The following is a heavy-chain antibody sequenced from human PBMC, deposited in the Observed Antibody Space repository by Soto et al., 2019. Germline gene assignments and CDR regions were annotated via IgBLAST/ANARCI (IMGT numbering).Heavy chain of an antibody. J-gene: IGHJ6*02. V-gene: IGHV3-53*04. Sequence: EVQLVESGGGLVQPGGSLRLSCAASGFTVSSNYMSWVRQAPGKGLEWVSVIYSGGSTYYADSVKGRFTISRHNSKNTLYLQMNSLRAEDTAVYYWARPVWFGELFAPPYGMDVWGQGTTVTVSS. CDR2: IYSGGST. CDR1: GFTVSSNY. CDR3: ARPVWFGELFAPPYGMDV. D-gene: IGHD3-10*01.